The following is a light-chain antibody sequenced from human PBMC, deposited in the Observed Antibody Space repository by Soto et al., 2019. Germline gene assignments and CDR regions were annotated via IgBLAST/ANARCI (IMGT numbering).Light chain of an antibody. CDR2: DAS. J-gene: IGKJ4*01. CDR1: QSVGSNY. V-gene: IGKV3-20*01. Sequence: ERVLAQYPGTLSLSPGERATLSCSASQSVGSNYLAWYQQKPGQAPRLLMYDASGRASGIPDRFSGSGSGTDFTLTISRLAPEAFPAYYWQAYYRSPLFAGGTKVDIK. CDR3: QAYYRSPL.